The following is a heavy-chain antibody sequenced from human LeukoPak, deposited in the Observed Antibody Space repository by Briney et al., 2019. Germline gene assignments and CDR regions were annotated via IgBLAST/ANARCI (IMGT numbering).Heavy chain of an antibody. V-gene: IGHV4-38-2*01. CDR3: ARHRGENYDSSGHFDY. Sequence: SETPSLTCAVSGYSISSGYYWGWIRQPPGKGLEWIGSIHHSGSTYYNPSLKSRVSISVDKSKNQFSVKVNSVTAADTAVYYCARHRGENYDSSGHFDYWGQGTLVTVSS. D-gene: IGHD3-22*01. CDR1: GYSISSGYY. CDR2: IHHSGST. J-gene: IGHJ4*02.